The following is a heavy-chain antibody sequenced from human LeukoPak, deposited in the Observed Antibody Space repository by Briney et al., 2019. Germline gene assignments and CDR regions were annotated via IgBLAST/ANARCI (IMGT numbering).Heavy chain of an antibody. CDR3: AREVYDSSGQGSHYFEY. V-gene: IGHV3-48*03. Sequence: GGSLRLSCAASGFTFSSYEMNWVRQAPGKGLEWVSYISSSGSTIYYADSVKGRFTISRDNAKNSLYLLLNSLRAEDTAVYYCAREVYDSSGQGSHYFEYWGQGTLVTVSS. CDR1: GFTFSSYE. D-gene: IGHD3-22*01. CDR2: ISSSGSTI. J-gene: IGHJ4*02.